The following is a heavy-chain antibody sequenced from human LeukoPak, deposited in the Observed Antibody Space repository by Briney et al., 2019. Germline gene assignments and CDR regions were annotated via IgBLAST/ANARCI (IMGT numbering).Heavy chain of an antibody. J-gene: IGHJ4*02. Sequence: ASVKVSCKASGYTFTSYYMHWVRQAPGQGLEWMGIINPSGGSTSYAQKFQGRVTMTRDTSTSTVYMELSGLRSEDTAVYYCASSIWVGELGYWGRGTLVTVSS. CDR1: GYTFTSYY. V-gene: IGHV1-46*01. CDR2: INPSGGST. CDR3: ASSIWVGELGY. D-gene: IGHD3-10*01.